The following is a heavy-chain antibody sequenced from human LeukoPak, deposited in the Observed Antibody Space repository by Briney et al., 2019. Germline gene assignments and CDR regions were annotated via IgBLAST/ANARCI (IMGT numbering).Heavy chain of an antibody. D-gene: IGHD6-19*01. CDR2: ISAYNGNT. CDR3: VREGPVAVAGLDY. Sequence: GASVKVSCKASGYTFTNYGISWVRQAPGQGLEWVGWISAYNGNTNYAQNLQDRVTMTTDTSTSAAYMELRSLISDDTAVYYCVREGPVAVAGLDYWGQGTLVTVSS. V-gene: IGHV1-18*01. J-gene: IGHJ4*02. CDR1: GYTFTNYG.